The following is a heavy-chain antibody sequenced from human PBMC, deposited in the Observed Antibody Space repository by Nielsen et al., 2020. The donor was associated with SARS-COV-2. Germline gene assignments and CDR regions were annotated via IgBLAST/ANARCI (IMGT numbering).Heavy chain of an antibody. V-gene: IGHV4-31*03. CDR2: FYYIGTT. CDR1: GGSISSVPYS. CDR3: AGARRNAGFTRPFAY. Sequence: SETLSLTCSVSGGSISSVPYSWSWIRQHPEKGLEWIGTFYYIGTTYYNPSLKSRASISMDTSENQFLLQLSSVTAADTALYFCAGARRNAGFTRPFAYWGQGTLGTVSS. J-gene: IGHJ4*02. D-gene: IGHD2-8*01.